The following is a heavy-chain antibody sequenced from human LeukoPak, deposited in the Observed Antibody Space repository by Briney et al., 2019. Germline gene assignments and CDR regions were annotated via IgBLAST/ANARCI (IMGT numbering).Heavy chain of an antibody. CDR1: GFTFNTYW. D-gene: IGHD6-13*01. J-gene: IGHJ4*02. Sequence: GGSLRLSCAASGFTFNTYWISWVRQAPGKGLQWVANIKPDGNERYYVDYVKGRFTISRDNAKNSLYLQMNSLRAEDTAVYYCASGNDLIAAAGSLFDYWGQGTLVTVSS. CDR2: IKPDGNER. V-gene: IGHV3-7*01. CDR3: ASGNDLIAAAGSLFDY.